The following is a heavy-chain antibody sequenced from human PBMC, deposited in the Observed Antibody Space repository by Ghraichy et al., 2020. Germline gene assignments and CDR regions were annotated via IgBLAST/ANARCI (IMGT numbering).Heavy chain of an antibody. CDR3: AREGGDYYDSSGYYSSFDY. CDR1: GGSFRAYY. V-gene: IGHV4-34*01. Sequence: SQTLSLTCAVYGGSFRAYYWSWIRQPPGKGLEWIGEINHSGTTNYNPSLKSRVTISVDTSKNQFSLKLNSVTAADTAVYYCAREGGDYYDSSGYYSSFDYWGQGTLVTVSS. CDR2: INHSGTT. J-gene: IGHJ4*02. D-gene: IGHD3-22*01.